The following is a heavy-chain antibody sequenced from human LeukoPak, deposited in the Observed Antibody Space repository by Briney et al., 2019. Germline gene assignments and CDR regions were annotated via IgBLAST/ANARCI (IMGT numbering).Heavy chain of an antibody. CDR1: GGSFSGYY. D-gene: IGHD3-3*01. CDR2: INHSGST. J-gene: IGHJ4*02. V-gene: IGHV4-34*01. CDR3: ARNRAGGLRFVEWLSAFDY. Sequence: SETLSLTCAVYGGSFSGYYWSWIRQPPGKGLEWIGEINHSGSTNYNPSLKSRVTISVDTAKNQFSLKLSSVTAADTAVYCFARNRAGGLRFVEWLSAFDYWGQGTLVTVSS.